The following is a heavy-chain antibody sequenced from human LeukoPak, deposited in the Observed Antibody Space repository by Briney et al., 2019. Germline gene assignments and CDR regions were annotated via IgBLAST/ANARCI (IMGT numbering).Heavy chain of an antibody. D-gene: IGHD2-2*01. Sequence: SETLTLTCTVSGGSISSYYWSWIRQPPGKGLEWIGYIYYSGSTNYNPSLKSRVTISVDTSKNQFSLKLSSVTAADTAVYYCARGRGKTNIMNCSSTSRYSGYYYYYYMDVWGKGTTVTVSS. CDR1: GGSISSYY. CDR3: ARGRGKTNIMNCSSTSRYSGYYYYYYMDV. CDR2: IYYSGST. J-gene: IGHJ6*03. V-gene: IGHV4-59*01.